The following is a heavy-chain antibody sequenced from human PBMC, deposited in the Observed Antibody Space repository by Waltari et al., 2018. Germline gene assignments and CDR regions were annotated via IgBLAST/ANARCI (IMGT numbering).Heavy chain of an antibody. D-gene: IGHD6-19*01. CDR1: GFTFSSYS. V-gene: IGHV3-48*04. J-gene: IGHJ4*02. CDR3: TRDLYGSGGDYFDP. CDR2: ISSRSSTI. Sequence: EVQLVESGGGLVQPGGSLRLSCAASGFTFSSYSMNWVRQAPGKGLEWVSYISSRSSTIYYADSVKGRFTISRDNAKNSLFLQMNSLRAEDTAVYYCTRDLYGSGGDYFDPWGQGTLVTVSS.